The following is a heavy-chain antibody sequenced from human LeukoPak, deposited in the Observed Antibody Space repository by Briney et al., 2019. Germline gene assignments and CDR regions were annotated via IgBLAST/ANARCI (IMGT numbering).Heavy chain of an antibody. CDR1: GGSISSSSYY. D-gene: IGHD4-23*01. J-gene: IGHJ6*03. Sequence: SETLSLTCTVSGGSISSSSYYWGWIRQPPGKGLEWIGRIYTSGSTNYNPSLKSRVTISVDTSKNQFSLKLSSVTAADTAVYYCARTVYGGNPSYYYYYMDVWGKGTTVTISS. CDR2: IYTSGST. CDR3: ARTVYGGNPSYYYYYMDV. V-gene: IGHV4-39*07.